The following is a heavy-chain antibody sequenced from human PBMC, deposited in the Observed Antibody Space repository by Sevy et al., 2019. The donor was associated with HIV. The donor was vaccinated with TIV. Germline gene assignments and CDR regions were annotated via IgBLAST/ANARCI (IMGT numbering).Heavy chain of an antibody. V-gene: IGHV3-23*01. Sequence: GGSLRLSCAASGFTFSSYAMNWVRQAPGKGLEWVSAISGSGSSTYYADSVKGRFTISRDKTKNTLYLQMNSLRAEDTDVYYCAGNSCYHFDYWGQGTLVTVSS. D-gene: IGHD2-15*01. CDR1: GFTFSSYA. J-gene: IGHJ4*02. CDR3: AGNSCYHFDY. CDR2: ISGSGSST.